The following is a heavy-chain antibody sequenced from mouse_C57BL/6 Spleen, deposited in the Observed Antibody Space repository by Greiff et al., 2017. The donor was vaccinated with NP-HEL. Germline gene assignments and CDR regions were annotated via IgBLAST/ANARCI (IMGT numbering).Heavy chain of an antibody. J-gene: IGHJ4*01. CDR3: ARKLGYDYDSYYYAMDY. CDR1: GFSLTSYA. CDR2: IWTGGGS. Sequence: VQLQESGPGLVAPSQSLYITCTVSGFSLTSYAISWVRQPPGKGLEWLGVIWTGGGSNYNSALKSRLSISKDKYKSQVFLKMNSLQTDDTARYYCARKLGYDYDSYYYAMDYWGQGTSVTVAS. D-gene: IGHD2-4*01. V-gene: IGHV2-9-1*01.